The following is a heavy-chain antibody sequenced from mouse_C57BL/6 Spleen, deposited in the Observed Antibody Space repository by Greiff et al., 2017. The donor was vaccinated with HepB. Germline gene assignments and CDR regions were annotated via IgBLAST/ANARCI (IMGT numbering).Heavy chain of an antibody. Sequence: QVQLQQPGAELVRPGSSVKLSCKASGYTFTSYWMDWVKQRPGQGLEWIGNIYPSDSETHYNQKFKDKATLTVEKSSCKAYMQLSSLTSEDSAVYYCARPYSNYAPYYFDYWGQGTTLTVSS. CDR1: GYTFTSYW. V-gene: IGHV1-61*01. J-gene: IGHJ2*01. CDR2: IYPSDSET. D-gene: IGHD2-5*01. CDR3: ARPYSNYAPYYFDY.